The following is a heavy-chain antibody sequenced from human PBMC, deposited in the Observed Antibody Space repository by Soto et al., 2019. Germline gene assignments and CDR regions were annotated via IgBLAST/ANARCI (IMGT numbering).Heavy chain of an antibody. D-gene: IGHD3-22*01. J-gene: IGHJ3*02. Sequence: SETLSLTCTVSGGSISSSSYYWGWIRQPPGKGLEWIGSIYYSGSTYYNPSLKSRVTISVDTSKNQFSLKLSSATAADTAVYYCARQEITMIVVVTPDAFDIWGQGTMVTVSS. CDR3: ARQEITMIVVVTPDAFDI. CDR2: IYYSGST. CDR1: GGSISSSSYY. V-gene: IGHV4-39*01.